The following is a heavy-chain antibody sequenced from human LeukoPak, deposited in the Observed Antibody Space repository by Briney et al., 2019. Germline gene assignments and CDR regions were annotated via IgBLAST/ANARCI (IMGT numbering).Heavy chain of an antibody. J-gene: IGHJ6*03. CDR2: IYYSGST. V-gene: IGHV4-39*07. Sequence: SETLSLTCTVSGGSISSSSYYWGWIRQPPGKGLEWMGSIYYSGSTYYNPSLKSRATISVDTSKNQFSLKLSSVTAADTAVYYCARGSLVGYYYYYMDVWGKGTTVTVSS. CDR1: GGSISSSSYY. CDR3: ARGSLVGYYYYYMDV. D-gene: IGHD3-3*01.